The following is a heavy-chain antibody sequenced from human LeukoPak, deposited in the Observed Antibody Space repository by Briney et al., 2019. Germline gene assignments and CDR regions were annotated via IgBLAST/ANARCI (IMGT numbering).Heavy chain of an antibody. V-gene: IGHV1-2*02. CDR1: GYTFTGYY. CDR2: INPNSGGT. CDR3: ARGAKQWLGHHAFDI. J-gene: IGHJ3*02. D-gene: IGHD6-19*01. Sequence: ASVKVSCKASGYTFTGYYMHWVRQAPGQGLEWMGWINPNSGGTNYAQKFQGRVTMTRDTSISTAYMELSRLRSDDTAVYYCARGAKQWLGHHAFDIWGQGTMVTVSS.